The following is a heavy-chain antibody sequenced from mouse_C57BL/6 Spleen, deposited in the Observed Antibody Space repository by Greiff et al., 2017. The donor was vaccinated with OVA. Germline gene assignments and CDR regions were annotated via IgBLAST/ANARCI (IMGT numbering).Heavy chain of an antibody. CDR3: ARDALRYYFDY. CDR1: GFTFSSYA. Sequence: DVQLVESGGGLVKPGGSLKLSCAASGFTFSSYAMSWVRQTPEKRLEWVATISDGGSYTYYPDNVKGRFTISRDNAKNNLYLQMSHLKSEDTAMYYCARDALRYYFDYWGQGTTLTVSS. V-gene: IGHV5-4*01. CDR2: ISDGGSYT. J-gene: IGHJ2*01. D-gene: IGHD1-1*01.